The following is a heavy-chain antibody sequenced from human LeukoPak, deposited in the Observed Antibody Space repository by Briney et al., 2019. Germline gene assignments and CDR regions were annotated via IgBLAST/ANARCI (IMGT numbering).Heavy chain of an antibody. CDR3: ARARTTVTYFDY. D-gene: IGHD4-17*01. J-gene: IGHJ4*02. V-gene: IGHV4-59*01. Sequence: PSETLSLTCTVSGGSISSYYWSWIRQPPGKGLEWIGYIYYSGSTNYNPSLKSRVTISVDTSKNQFSLKLSSVTAADTAVYYCARARTTVTYFDYWGQGTLVTVSS. CDR1: GGSISSYY. CDR2: IYYSGST.